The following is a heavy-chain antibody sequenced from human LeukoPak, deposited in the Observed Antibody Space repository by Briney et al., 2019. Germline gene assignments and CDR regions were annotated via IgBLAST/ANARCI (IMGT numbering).Heavy chain of an antibody. CDR2: ISAYNGNT. CDR1: GYTFTSYG. Sequence: ASVKVSCKASGYTFTSYGISWVRQAPGQGLEWMGWISAYNGNTNYAQKLQGRVTMTTDTSTSTVYMELSSLRSEDTAVYYCATDILTGANDYWGQGTLVTVSS. D-gene: IGHD3-9*01. V-gene: IGHV1-18*01. CDR3: ATDILTGANDY. J-gene: IGHJ4*02.